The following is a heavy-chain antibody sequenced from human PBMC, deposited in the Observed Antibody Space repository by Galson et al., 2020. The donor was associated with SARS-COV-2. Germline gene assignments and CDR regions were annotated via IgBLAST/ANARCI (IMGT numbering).Heavy chain of an antibody. CDR3: ARDFDYRGIPYYYGMGV. CDR1: GFSFGSYW. D-gene: IGHD4-17*01. V-gene: IGHV3-7*03. J-gene: IGHJ6*02. Sequence: GGSLRLSCAASGFSFGSYWMSWVRQAPGKGLEWVANIKPDGSETYYRDSVKGRFRVSRDNAKSFLFLEMNSVRAQDTAVYYCARDFDYRGIPYYYGMGVWGQGTTVNVSS. CDR2: IKPDGSET.